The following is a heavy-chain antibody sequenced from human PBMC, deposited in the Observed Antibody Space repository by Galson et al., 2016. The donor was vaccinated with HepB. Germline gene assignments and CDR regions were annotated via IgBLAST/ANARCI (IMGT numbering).Heavy chain of an antibody. Sequence: ETLSLTCTVSGGSISSSDYCWGWIRQTPGKGLEWIVSMYYTGSRYYNPSLKSRVTMSMDTSKSQVVLSMMNMGPVDTATYYCARSRRLRVGYYVMDVWGQGTTVTVSS. CDR1: GGSISSSDYC. CDR2: MYYTGSR. D-gene: IGHD4-17*01. CDR3: ARSRRLRVGYYVMDV. V-gene: IGHV4-39*06. J-gene: IGHJ6*02.